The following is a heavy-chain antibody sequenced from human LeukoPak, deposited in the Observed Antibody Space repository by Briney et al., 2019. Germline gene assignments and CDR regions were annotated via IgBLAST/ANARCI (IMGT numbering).Heavy chain of an antibody. D-gene: IGHD4-11*01. CDR3: AREGLPYSGDY. CDR1: GFTFSSYW. J-gene: IGHJ4*02. Sequence: GGSLRLSCAAPGFTFSSYWMRWVRQTPGKGLEWVANIKGDGSEINYVDSVKGRFTISRDSAKNSLSLQMNSLTADDTGVYYCAREGLPYSGDYWGQGTLVTVSS. V-gene: IGHV3-7*01. CDR2: IKGDGSEI.